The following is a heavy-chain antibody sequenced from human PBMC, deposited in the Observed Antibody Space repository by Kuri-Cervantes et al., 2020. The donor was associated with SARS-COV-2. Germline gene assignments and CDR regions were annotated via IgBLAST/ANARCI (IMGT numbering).Heavy chain of an antibody. J-gene: IGHJ6*02. CDR2: ISYDGSNE. CDR1: GFTFSSYA. V-gene: IGHV3-30-3*01. Sequence: GESLKISCAASGFTFSSYAMHWVRQAPGKGLEWVAVISYDGSNEYYADSVKGRFTISRDNSKNTLYLQMNSLRAEDTAVYYCAREEWLLSSDYYYYYYGMDVWGQGTTVTVSS. CDR3: AREEWLLSSDYYYYYYGMDV. D-gene: IGHD3-3*01.